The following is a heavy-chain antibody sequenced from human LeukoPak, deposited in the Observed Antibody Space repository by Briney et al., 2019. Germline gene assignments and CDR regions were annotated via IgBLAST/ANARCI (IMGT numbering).Heavy chain of an antibody. Sequence: GGSLRLSCAASGFTFSSYWMHWVRQAPGKGLAWVSRINSDGSSTIYADSVKGRFTISRDNAKNTLYLQMNSLRADDTAVYYCARDRSFRQDYRGQGTLVTVSS. CDR2: INSDGSST. CDR1: GFTFSSYW. CDR3: ARDRSFRQDY. J-gene: IGHJ4*02. V-gene: IGHV3-74*01.